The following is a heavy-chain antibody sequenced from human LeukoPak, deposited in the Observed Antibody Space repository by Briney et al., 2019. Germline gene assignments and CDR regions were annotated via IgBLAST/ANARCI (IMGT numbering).Heavy chain of an antibody. V-gene: IGHV1-2*02. J-gene: IGHJ4*02. CDR3: ARNVAGATTFDY. Sequence: ASVKVSCKASGYTFTGYYMHWVRQAPGQGLEWMGWINPNSGGTNYAQKFQGRVTMTRDTSISTAYMELSRLRSDDTAVYYCARNVAGATTFDYWGQGTLVTVSS. CDR2: INPNSGGT. D-gene: IGHD1-26*01. CDR1: GYTFTGYY.